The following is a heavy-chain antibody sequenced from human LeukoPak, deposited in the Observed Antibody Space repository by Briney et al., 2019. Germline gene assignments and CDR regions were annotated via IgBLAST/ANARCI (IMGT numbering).Heavy chain of an antibody. D-gene: IGHD3-22*01. Sequence: VQPGGSLRLSCAASGFTVSSNYMSWVRQAPEKGLEWVSVIYSGCSTYYADSVKGRFTISRDNSKNTLYLQMNSLRAEDTAVYYCARALYYYDSSGYYERHDAFDIWGQGTMVTVSS. J-gene: IGHJ3*02. V-gene: IGHV3-66*01. CDR1: GFTVSSNY. CDR3: ARALYYYDSSGYYERHDAFDI. CDR2: IYSGCST.